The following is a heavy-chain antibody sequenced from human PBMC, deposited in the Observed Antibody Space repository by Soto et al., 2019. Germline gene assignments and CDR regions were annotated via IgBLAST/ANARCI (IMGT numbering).Heavy chain of an antibody. CDR1: GGIFSSYA. V-gene: IGHV1-69*06. J-gene: IGHJ6*02. CDR2: IIPIFGTA. D-gene: IGHD6-13*01. Sequence: QVQLVQSGAEVKKPGSSVKVSCKASGGIFSSYAISWVRQAPGQGLEWMGGIIPIFGTANYAQKFQGRVTITADKSTSTAYMELSSLRSEDTAVYYCASSYSSSWFYYYYGMDVWGQGTTVTVSS. CDR3: ASSYSSSWFYYYYGMDV.